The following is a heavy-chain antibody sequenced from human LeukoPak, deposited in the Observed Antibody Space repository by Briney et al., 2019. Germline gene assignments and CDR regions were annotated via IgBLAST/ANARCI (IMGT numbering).Heavy chain of an antibody. V-gene: IGHV4-39*01. CDR1: GGSISSSSCY. CDR3: ARHETTVATWDFDY. D-gene: IGHD4-23*01. Sequence: PSETLSLTCTVSGGSISSSSCYWGWIRQPPGKGLEWIGSIYYSGSTYYNPSLKSRVTISVDTSKNQFSLKLSSVTAADTAVYYCARHETTVATWDFDYWGQGTLVTVSS. CDR2: IYYSGST. J-gene: IGHJ4*02.